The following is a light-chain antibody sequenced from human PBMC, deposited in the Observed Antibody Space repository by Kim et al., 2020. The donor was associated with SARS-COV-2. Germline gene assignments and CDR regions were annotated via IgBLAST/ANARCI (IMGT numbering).Light chain of an antibody. J-gene: IGLJ2*01. V-gene: IGLV3-19*01. CDR3: NSRDSSGNHLV. Sequence: ALGQTVRITCQGASLRSYYASWYQQKPGQAPVLVTYGKNNRPSGIPDRFSGSSSGNTASLTITGAQAEDEADYYCNSRDSSGNHLVFGGGTQLTVL. CDR2: GKN. CDR1: SLRSYY.